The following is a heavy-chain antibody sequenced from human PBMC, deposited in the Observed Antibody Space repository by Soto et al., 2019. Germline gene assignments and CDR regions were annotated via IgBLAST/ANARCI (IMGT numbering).Heavy chain of an antibody. D-gene: IGHD6-19*01. CDR1: GGSFSGYY. Sequence: PSETLSLTCAVYGGSFSGYYWSWIRQPPGKGLEWIGEINHSGSTNYNPSLKSRVTISVDTSKNQFSLKLSSVTAADIAVYYCARDPTSGWYWTFDYWGQGTLVTVSS. V-gene: IGHV4-34*01. CDR2: INHSGST. J-gene: IGHJ4*02. CDR3: ARDPTSGWYWTFDY.